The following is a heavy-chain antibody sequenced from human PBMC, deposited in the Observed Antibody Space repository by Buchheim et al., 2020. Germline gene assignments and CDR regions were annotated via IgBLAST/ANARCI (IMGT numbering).Heavy chain of an antibody. CDR3: AKATSIAARRSSFDY. CDR2: ISGSGNNT. Sequence: EVQLLESGGGLVQPGGSLRLSCAASRFTFSSYAMSWVRQAPGKGLEWVSAISGSGNNTYYADSVKGRFTISSDNSKNPLYLQMNSLRAEDTAVYYCAKATSIAARRSSFDYWGQGTL. D-gene: IGHD6-6*01. CDR1: RFTFSSYA. V-gene: IGHV3-23*01. J-gene: IGHJ4*02.